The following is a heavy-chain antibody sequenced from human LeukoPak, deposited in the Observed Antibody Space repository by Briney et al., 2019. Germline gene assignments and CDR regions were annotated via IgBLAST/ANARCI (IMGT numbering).Heavy chain of an antibody. V-gene: IGHV5-51*01. CDR1: GYSFTTYW. D-gene: IGHD3-3*01. CDR3: ARHRSGRRYDAFDI. CDR2: IYPGDSET. J-gene: IGHJ3*02. Sequence: GESLKISCKGSGYSFTTYWIDWVRHMPGKGLEWMGIIYPGDSETTYSPSFQGQVTISADKSINTAYLQWSSLKASDTAIYFCARHRSGRRYDAFDIWGQGTMVTVSS.